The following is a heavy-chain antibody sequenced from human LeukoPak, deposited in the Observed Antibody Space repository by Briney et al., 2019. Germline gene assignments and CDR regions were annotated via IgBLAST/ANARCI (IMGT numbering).Heavy chain of an antibody. CDR1: GGSFSGYY. CDR3: ARDPDY. Sequence: SETLSLTCAVYGGSFSGYYWSWIRQPPGKGLEWIGYIYYSGSTYYNPSLKSRVTISVDTSKNQFSLKLSSVTAADTAVYYCARDPDYWGQGTLVTVSS. J-gene: IGHJ4*02. CDR2: IYYSGST. V-gene: IGHV4-30-4*08.